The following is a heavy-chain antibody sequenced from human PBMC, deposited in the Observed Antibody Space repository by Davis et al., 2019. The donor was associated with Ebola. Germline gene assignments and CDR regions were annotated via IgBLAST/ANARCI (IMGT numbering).Heavy chain of an antibody. CDR2: IYTSGST. CDR1: GGSISSYY. D-gene: IGHD1-14*01. CDR3: ARGWRPGRSGHNWFDP. J-gene: IGHJ5*02. V-gene: IGHV4-4*07. Sequence: PSETLSLTCTVSGGSISSYYWSWIRQPAGKGLEWIGRIYTSGSTNYNPSLKSRVTMSVDTSKNQFSLKLSSVTAADTAVYYCARGWRPGRSGHNWFDPWGQGTLVTVSS.